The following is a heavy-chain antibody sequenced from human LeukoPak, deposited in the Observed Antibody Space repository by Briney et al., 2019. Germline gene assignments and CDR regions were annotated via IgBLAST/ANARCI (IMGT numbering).Heavy chain of an antibody. CDR3: GYTNNFYH. CDR2: IKHDGSEE. Sequence: GGSLRLSCAPSGFTVSNYYMSWVRQAPGQGREWVANIKHDGSEEYYVDSVKGRLAVSRHGGRKSVSLQMNSVRAEDTAVYYCGYTNNFYHWGQGTLVVVSS. D-gene: IGHD3-16*02. J-gene: IGHJ4*02. CDR1: GFTVSNYY. V-gene: IGHV3-7*01.